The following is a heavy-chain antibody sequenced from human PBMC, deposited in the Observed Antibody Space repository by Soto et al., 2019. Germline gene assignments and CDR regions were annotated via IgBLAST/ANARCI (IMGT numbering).Heavy chain of an antibody. D-gene: IGHD3-10*01. CDR2: ISSSSSSTI. V-gene: IGHV3-48*02. CDR1: GFTFSSYS. Sequence: GGSLRLSCAASGFTFSSYSMNWVRQAPGKGLEWVSYISSSSSSTIYYADSVKGRFTISRDNAKNSLYLQMNSLRDEDTAVYYCARDLTMVRGLNFYWGQGTLVTVSS. CDR3: ARDLTMVRGLNFY. J-gene: IGHJ4*02.